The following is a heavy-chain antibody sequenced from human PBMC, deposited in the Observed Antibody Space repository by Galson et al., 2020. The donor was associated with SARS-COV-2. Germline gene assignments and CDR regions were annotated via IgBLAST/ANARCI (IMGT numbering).Heavy chain of an antibody. CDR2: VHYSGST. J-gene: IGHJ4*02. CDR1: GGSISSYS. Sequence: ASETLSLTCTVSGGSISSYSWSWIRQSPGEGLDWIGYVHYSGSTNYSPSLKSRVTISRDTSMNQFSLKLASVSAADTAVYYCAREAGSGVSYKFFDYWGQGTLVTVSS. V-gene: IGHV4-59*01. D-gene: IGHD3-10*01. CDR3: AREAGSGVSYKFFDY.